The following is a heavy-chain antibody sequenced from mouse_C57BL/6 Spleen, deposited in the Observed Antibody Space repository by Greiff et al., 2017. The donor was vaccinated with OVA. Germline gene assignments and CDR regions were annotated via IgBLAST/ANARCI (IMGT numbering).Heavy chain of an antibody. V-gene: IGHV1-82*01. J-gene: IGHJ1*03. D-gene: IGHD4-1*01. CDR2: IYPGDGDT. Sequence: QVQLQQSGPELVKPGASVKISCKASGYAFSSSWMNWVKQRPGKGLEWIGRIYPGDGDTNYNGKFKGKATLTADKSSSTAYMQLSSLTSEDSAVYFCARGWEGGDFDVWGTGTTVTVSS. CDR3: ARGWEGGDFDV. CDR1: GYAFSSSW.